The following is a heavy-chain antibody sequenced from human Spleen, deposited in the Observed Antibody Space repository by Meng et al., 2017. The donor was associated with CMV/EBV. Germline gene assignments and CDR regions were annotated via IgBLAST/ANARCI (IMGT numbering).Heavy chain of an antibody. D-gene: IGHD2-2*01. CDR2: VSSDGNTT. CDR1: GFTFRTYW. CDR3: AREASTGCYDY. J-gene: IGHJ4*02. V-gene: IGHV3-74*01. Sequence: GESLKISCAASGFTFRTYWMHWVRQAPGEGLMWVSRVSSDGNTTSYADSVKGRFTISRDNSKNTIYLQMSSLRAEDAAVYYCAREASTGCYDYWGQGTLVTVSS.